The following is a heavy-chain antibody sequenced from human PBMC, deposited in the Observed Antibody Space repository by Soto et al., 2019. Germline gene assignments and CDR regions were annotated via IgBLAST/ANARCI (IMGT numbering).Heavy chain of an antibody. Sequence: GGSLRLSCAASGLTSGPYGMTWVRQAPGRGLEWVSTISGSGFSTHYADSVKGRFTISRDNAKNSLYLQMNSLRDEDTAVYYCARAWTYYYDSSGYSWFDPWGQGTLVTVSS. V-gene: IGHV3-23*01. CDR3: ARAWTYYYDSSGYSWFDP. CDR1: GLTSGPYG. CDR2: ISGSGFST. J-gene: IGHJ5*02. D-gene: IGHD3-22*01.